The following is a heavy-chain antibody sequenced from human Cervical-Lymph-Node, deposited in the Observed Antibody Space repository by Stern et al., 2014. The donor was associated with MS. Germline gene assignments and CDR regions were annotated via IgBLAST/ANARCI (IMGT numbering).Heavy chain of an antibody. CDR3: ATTPIVATIRGGYYYYGMDV. D-gene: IGHD5-12*01. V-gene: IGHV1-24*01. Sequence: VQLVQSGAEVKKPGASVKVSCKVSGYTLTELSMHWVRQAPGKGLEWMGGFDPEDGETIYAQKFQGRVTMTEDTSTDTAYMELSSLRSEDTAVYYCATTPIVATIRGGYYYYGMDVWGQGTTVTVSS. CDR1: GYTLTELS. J-gene: IGHJ6*02. CDR2: FDPEDGET.